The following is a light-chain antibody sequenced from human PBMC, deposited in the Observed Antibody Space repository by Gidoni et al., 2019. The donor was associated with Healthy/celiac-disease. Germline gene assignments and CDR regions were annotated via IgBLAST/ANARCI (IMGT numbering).Light chain of an antibody. J-gene: IGKJ4*01. Sequence: DRQMTQSPSSLSASVGDRVTITCQASQDISNYLNWYQQKPGKAPKLLIYDASNLETGVPSRFSGSGSGTDFTFTISSLQPEDIATYYCQQYDNLPTAFGGGTKVEIK. V-gene: IGKV1-33*01. CDR1: QDISNY. CDR2: DAS. CDR3: QQYDNLPTA.